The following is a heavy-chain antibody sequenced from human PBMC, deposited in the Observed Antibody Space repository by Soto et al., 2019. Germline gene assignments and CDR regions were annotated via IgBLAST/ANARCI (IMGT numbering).Heavy chain of an antibody. Sequence: RASVKVSCKASAYSINSYDMNWVRQATGQGLEWMGWMNPKSGNTGFAEKFQGRVKMTWNTSTGTVYLEISSLRPEDTAVYYCARGLVDSGGNCFDSWGQGTQVTVSS. CDR1: AYSINSYD. CDR2: MNPKSGNT. CDR3: ARGLVDSGGNCFDS. D-gene: IGHD4-17*01. J-gene: IGHJ4*02. V-gene: IGHV1-8*01.